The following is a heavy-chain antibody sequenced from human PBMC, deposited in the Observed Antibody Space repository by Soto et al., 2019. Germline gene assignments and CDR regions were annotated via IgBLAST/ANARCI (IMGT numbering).Heavy chain of an antibody. CDR3: AKLWVATTHFDY. Sequence: GGSLRPSCAASGFTFSSYGMHWVRQAPGKGLEWVAVISYDGSNKYYADSVKGRFTISRDNSKNTLYLQMNSLRAEDTAVYYCAKLWVATTHFDYWGQGTLVTVSS. CDR1: GFTFSSYG. CDR2: ISYDGSNK. J-gene: IGHJ4*02. V-gene: IGHV3-30*18. D-gene: IGHD5-12*01.